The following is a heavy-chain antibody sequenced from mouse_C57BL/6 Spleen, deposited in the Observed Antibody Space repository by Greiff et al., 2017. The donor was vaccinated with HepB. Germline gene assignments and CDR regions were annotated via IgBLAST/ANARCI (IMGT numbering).Heavy chain of an antibody. Sequence: QVQLQQPGAELVKPGASVKMSCKASGYTFTSYWITWVKQRPGQGLEWIGDIYPGSGSTNYNEKFKSKATLTVDTSSSTAYMQLSSLTSEDSAVYYCARRGSITTVVAEGMDYWGQGTSVTVSS. D-gene: IGHD1-1*01. CDR2: IYPGSGST. V-gene: IGHV1-55*01. CDR3: ARRGSITTVVAEGMDY. J-gene: IGHJ4*01. CDR1: GYTFTSYW.